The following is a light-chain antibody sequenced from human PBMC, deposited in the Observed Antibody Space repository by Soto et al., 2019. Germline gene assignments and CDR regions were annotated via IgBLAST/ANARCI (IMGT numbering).Light chain of an antibody. V-gene: IGKV1-27*01. CDR2: AAS. Sequence: DIQMIQSPSSLSASVGDRVTITCRASQGISNYLAWYQQIPGKVPKLLISAASTLQSGVPSRFSGSGSGTDFTLTISSLQPEDVATYYCQKYTNVPAFGGGTKVEI. CDR1: QGISNY. J-gene: IGKJ4*01. CDR3: QKYTNVPA.